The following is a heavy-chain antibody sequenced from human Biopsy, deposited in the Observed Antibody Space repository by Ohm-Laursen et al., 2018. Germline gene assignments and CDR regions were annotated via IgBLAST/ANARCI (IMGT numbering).Heavy chain of an antibody. CDR1: GESFNGYY. CDR3: VRGVDYYGPYHYYALDV. Sequence: GTLSLTCAVYGESFNGYYWSWIRQTPGKGLEWIGEINHSGRTNYNPSLKSRVTISVDTSKNQFSLKVRSVTAADTAVYYCVRGVDYYGPYHYYALDVWGQGTTVTVPS. D-gene: IGHD3-10*01. V-gene: IGHV4-34*01. CDR2: INHSGRT. J-gene: IGHJ6*02.